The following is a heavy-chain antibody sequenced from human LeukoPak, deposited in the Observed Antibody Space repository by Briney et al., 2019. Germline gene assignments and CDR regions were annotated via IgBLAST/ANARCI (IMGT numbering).Heavy chain of an antibody. D-gene: IGHD2-2*01. CDR3: HIGYCSSTSCYSDAFDI. CDR2: IYTSGST. Sequence: PSETLSLTCTVSGGSISSYYWSWIRQPAGKGLEWIGRIYTSGSTNYNPSLKSRVTMSVDTSKNQFSLKLSSVTAADTAVYYCHIGYCSSTSCYSDAFDIWGQGTMVTVSS. CDR1: GGSISSYY. J-gene: IGHJ3*02. V-gene: IGHV4-4*07.